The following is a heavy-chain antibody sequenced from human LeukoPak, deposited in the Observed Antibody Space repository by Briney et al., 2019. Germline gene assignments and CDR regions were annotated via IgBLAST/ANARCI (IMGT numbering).Heavy chain of an antibody. J-gene: IGHJ4*02. CDR3: ASPYPHSSGWIIDY. V-gene: IGHV3-74*01. CDR2: INSDGSST. Sequence: PGGSLRLSCAASGFTFSSYWMHWVRQAPGKGLVWVSRINSDGSSTSYADSVKGRFTISRDNAKNTLYLQMNSLRAEDTAVYYCASPYPHSSGWIIDYWGQGTLVTVSS. D-gene: IGHD6-19*01. CDR1: GFTFSSYW.